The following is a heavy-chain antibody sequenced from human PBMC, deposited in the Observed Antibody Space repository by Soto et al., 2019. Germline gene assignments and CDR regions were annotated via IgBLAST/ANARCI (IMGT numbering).Heavy chain of an antibody. D-gene: IGHD1-1*01. Sequence: EVQLVESGGNLVQPGGSLRVSCAASGFRFSIYSMNWVRQAPGKGLEWSAYITSDTKTIKYVDSVKGRFTISRDNGKNSVYLHMNRLRDEDTAVYNCPRSVEGHYDYWGQGTVVTVSA. J-gene: IGHJ4*02. CDR1: GFRFSIYS. CDR2: ITSDTKTI. CDR3: PRSVEGHYDY. V-gene: IGHV3-48*02.